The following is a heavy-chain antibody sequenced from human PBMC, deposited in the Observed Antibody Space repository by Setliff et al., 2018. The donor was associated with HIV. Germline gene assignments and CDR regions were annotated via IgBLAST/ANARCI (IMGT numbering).Heavy chain of an antibody. CDR2: IHTSGRT. CDR1: SESIVSYY. Sequence: SESLSLTCAVSSESIVSYYWNWIRQPPGRGLEWIGYIHTSGRTKYNPPLKSRLTILVDTSKKQFSLRLTSVTAADTAVYYCSRAAYDAVDWLDPWGQGTLVTVSS. J-gene: IGHJ5*02. CDR3: SRAAYDAVDWLDP. V-gene: IGHV4-4*08. D-gene: IGHD1-1*01.